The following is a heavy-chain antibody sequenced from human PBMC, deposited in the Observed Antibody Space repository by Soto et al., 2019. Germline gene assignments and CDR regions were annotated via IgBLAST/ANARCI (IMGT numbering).Heavy chain of an antibody. Sequence: QVQLQASGPGLVKPSETLSLTCTVSGGSISSYYWSWIRQPPGKGLEWIGYIYYSGSTNYNPSLKSRVTKSVDTSKNQFSLKLSSVTAADTAVYYCARHDIRGLLPHNWFDPWGQGTLVTVSS. CDR3: ARHDIRGLLPHNWFDP. D-gene: IGHD2-15*01. J-gene: IGHJ5*02. CDR2: IYYSGST. V-gene: IGHV4-59*08. CDR1: GGSISSYY.